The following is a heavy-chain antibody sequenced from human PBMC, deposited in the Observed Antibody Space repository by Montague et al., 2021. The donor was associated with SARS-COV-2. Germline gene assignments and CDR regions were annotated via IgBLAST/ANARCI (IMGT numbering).Heavy chain of an antibody. V-gene: IGHV4-39*01. CDR3: ARHPTAYADFFDH. Sequence: SETLSLTCAVSDDSIRRTTYYWGWIRQPPGKGLEWIGSVNYGGDNYYNPSLQSRVTMYVDGPKKQFALKLNSVTAADTAIYYCARHPTAYADFFDHWGQGILVTVSS. CDR1: DDSIRRTTYY. CDR2: VNYGGDN. D-gene: IGHD2-21*01. J-gene: IGHJ4*02.